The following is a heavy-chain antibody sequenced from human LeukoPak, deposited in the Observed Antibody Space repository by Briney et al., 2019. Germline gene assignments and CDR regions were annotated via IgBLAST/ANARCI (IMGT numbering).Heavy chain of an antibody. Sequence: GGSLRLSCAASGFTFSVYGMHWVRQAPGKGLEWVAVISYDGSNKYYTDSVKGRFTISRDNSKNTLYLQMNSLRAEDTAVYYCAKGKYYDILTGSAPADCWGQGTLVTVSS. D-gene: IGHD3-9*01. J-gene: IGHJ4*02. CDR1: GFTFSVYG. CDR2: ISYDGSNK. V-gene: IGHV3-30*18. CDR3: AKGKYYDILTGSAPADC.